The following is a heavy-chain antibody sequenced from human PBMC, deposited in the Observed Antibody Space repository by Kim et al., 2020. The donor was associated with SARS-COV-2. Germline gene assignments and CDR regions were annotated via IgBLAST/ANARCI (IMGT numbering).Heavy chain of an antibody. D-gene: IGHD2-21*02. V-gene: IGHV3-21*01. CDR3: ARGVRVYCGGACYSFDY. Sequence: GTDRITISRDNAKTSLYLKMNSLRAEDTAVYYCARGVRVYCGGACYSFDYWGQGTLVTVSS. J-gene: IGHJ4*02.